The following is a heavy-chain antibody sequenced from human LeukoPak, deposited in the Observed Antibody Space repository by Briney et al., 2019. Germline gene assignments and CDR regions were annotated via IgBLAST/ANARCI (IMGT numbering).Heavy chain of an antibody. D-gene: IGHD3-22*01. CDR3: ARDTRVYYDSSGYTN. CDR2: IWFDGNNK. J-gene: IGHJ4*02. Sequence: GGSLRLSCGASGFTFSSYGMHWVRQAPGKGLEWVATIWFDGNNKYYADSVKGRFTISRDNSKNTLYLQMNSLRAEDTAVYYCARDTRVYYDSSGYTNWGQGTLVTVSS. V-gene: IGHV3-33*01. CDR1: GFTFSSYG.